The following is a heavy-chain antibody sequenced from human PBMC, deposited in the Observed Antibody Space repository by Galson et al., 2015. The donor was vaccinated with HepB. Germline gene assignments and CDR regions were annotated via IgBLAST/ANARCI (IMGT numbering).Heavy chain of an antibody. CDR1: GFTFSSYS. J-gene: IGHJ4*02. CDR2: ISSSSSFI. D-gene: IGHD6-6*01. V-gene: IGHV3-21*01. Sequence: SLRLSCAASGFTFSSYSMNWVRQAPGRGLEWVSSISSSSSFIYYADSVRGRSTISRDNTKNSLYLQMNNLRPEDTAVYFCVGDSGAARPFYFDHWGQGNLVTVSS. CDR3: VGDSGAARPFYFDH.